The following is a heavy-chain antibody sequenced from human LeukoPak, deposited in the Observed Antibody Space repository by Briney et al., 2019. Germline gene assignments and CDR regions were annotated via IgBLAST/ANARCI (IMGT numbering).Heavy chain of an antibody. CDR2: ISYDGSNK. CDR3: ARDGYGGYDFWSGLRPYYFDY. J-gene: IGHJ4*02. Sequence: GGSLGLSCAASGFTFSSYAMHWVRQAPGKGLEWVAVISYDGSNKYYADSVKGRFAISRDNSKNTLYLQMNSLRAEDTAVYYCARDGYGGYDFWSGLRPYYFDYWGQGTLVTVSS. V-gene: IGHV3-30*09. D-gene: IGHD3-3*01. CDR1: GFTFSSYA.